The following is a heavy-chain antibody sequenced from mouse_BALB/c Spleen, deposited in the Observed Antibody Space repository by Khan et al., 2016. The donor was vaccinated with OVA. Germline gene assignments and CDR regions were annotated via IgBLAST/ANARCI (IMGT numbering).Heavy chain of an antibody. Sequence: QVQLKESGPGLVAPSQSLSITCTVSGFSLTSYGVHWVRQPPGKGLEWLGIIWAGGSTNYNSALMSRLSISKDNSKSQVFLKMNNLQADDTAMYYCARETTATPYWGQGTLGTVSA. J-gene: IGHJ3*01. CDR2: IWAGGST. CDR3: ARETTATPY. D-gene: IGHD1-2*01. V-gene: IGHV2-9*02. CDR1: GFSLTSYG.